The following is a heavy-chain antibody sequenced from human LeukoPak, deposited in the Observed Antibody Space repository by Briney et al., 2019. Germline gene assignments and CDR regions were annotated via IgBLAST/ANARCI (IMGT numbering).Heavy chain of an antibody. CDR3: AKDHGACMDV. J-gene: IGHJ6*02. Sequence: PGRSLRLSCAASAFTFSSYGMHWVRQAPGKGLEWVAVISYDGSNKYYADSVKGRFTISRDNSKNTLYLQMNSLRAEDTAVYYCAKDHGACMDVWGQGTTVTVSS. V-gene: IGHV3-30*18. CDR1: AFTFSSYG. CDR2: ISYDGSNK. D-gene: IGHD5-24*01.